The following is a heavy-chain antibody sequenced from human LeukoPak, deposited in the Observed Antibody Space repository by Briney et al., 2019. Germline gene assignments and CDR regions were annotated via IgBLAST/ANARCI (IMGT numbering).Heavy chain of an antibody. CDR1: GGXISSYS. V-gene: IGHV4-59*08. Sequence: SETLSLTCTVSGGXISSYSWSWIRQPPGKGREWIGYIHSSGSTNYNPSLKSRVTISIDTSRNQFSLKLSSVTAADTAVYFCASRRSGRSVYYTWGQGTLVTVSS. J-gene: IGHJ5*02. D-gene: IGHD5/OR15-5a*01. CDR3: ASRRSGRSVYYT. CDR2: IHSSGST.